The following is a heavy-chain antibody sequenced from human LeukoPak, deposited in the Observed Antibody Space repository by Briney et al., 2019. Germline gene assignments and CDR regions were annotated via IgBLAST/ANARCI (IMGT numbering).Heavy chain of an antibody. Sequence: PSETLTLTCTVSGGSISSYYWSWIRQPPGKGLEWIGYIYYSGSTNYNPSLKSRVTISVHTSKTQFSLKLSSVPAADTAVYYCARTGRYCSSTSCYAALNIDYWGQGTLVTV. CDR3: ARTGRYCSSTSCYAALNIDY. V-gene: IGHV4-59*08. CDR2: IYYSGST. CDR1: GGSISSYY. D-gene: IGHD2-2*01. J-gene: IGHJ4*02.